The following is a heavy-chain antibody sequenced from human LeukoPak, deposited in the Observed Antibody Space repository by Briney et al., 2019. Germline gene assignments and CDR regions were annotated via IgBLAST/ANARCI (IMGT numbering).Heavy chain of an antibody. V-gene: IGHV3-21*01. J-gene: IGHJ3*02. CDR1: GFTFTSYT. Sequence: GGSLRLSCAASGFTFTSYTLNWVRQAPGKGLEWVSSISSGSNYIHYADSVKGRFTVSRDNAENSVFLQMNSLRAEDTAVYYCARDIENGVVGTASLCFAFDIWGLGTMVTFSS. D-gene: IGHD1-26*01. CDR2: ISSGSNYI. CDR3: ARDIENGVVGTASLCFAFDI.